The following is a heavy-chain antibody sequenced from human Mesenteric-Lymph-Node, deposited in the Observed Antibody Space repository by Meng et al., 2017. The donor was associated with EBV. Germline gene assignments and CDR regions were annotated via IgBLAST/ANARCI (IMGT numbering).Heavy chain of an antibody. D-gene: IGHD4-17*01. CDR3: ARDYGDYFDY. J-gene: IGHJ4*02. CDR2: IYRGGST. CDR1: GFTVSRNY. Sequence: VPLVEAGGGLLQPGGSLRLSCAASGFTVSRNYMSWVRQAPGKGLEWVSVIYRGGSTYYADSVKGRFSISRDNSNNTLYLQMNSLRAEDTAVYYCARDYGDYFDYWGQGTLVTVSS. V-gene: IGHV3-53*01.